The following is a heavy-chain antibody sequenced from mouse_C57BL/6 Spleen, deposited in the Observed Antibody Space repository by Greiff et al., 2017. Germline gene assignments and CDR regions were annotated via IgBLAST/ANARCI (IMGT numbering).Heavy chain of an antibody. J-gene: IGHJ2*01. CDR2: IDPETGGT. CDR1: GYTFTDYE. CDR3: TPYGNYLDY. Sequence: VQLVESGAELVRPGASVTLSCKASGYTFTDYEMHWVKQTPVHGLEWIGAIDPETGGTAYNQKFKGKAILTADKSSSTAYMELRSLTSEDSAVYYCTPYGNYLDYWGQGTTLTVSS. V-gene: IGHV1-15*01. D-gene: IGHD2-1*01.